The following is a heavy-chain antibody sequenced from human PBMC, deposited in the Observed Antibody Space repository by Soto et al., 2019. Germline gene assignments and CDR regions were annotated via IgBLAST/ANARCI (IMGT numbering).Heavy chain of an antibody. D-gene: IGHD3-9*01. CDR1: GYSFTSYW. Sequence: RGESLKISCKGSGYSFTSYWIGWVRQMPGKGLEWMGIIYPGDSDTRYSPSFQGQVTISADNSITTAYLQWSSLKASDTAMYYCARGAYDILTGDYKSYYGMDVWGQGTTVTVSS. CDR3: ARGAYDILTGDYKSYYGMDV. V-gene: IGHV5-51*01. CDR2: IYPGDSDT. J-gene: IGHJ6*02.